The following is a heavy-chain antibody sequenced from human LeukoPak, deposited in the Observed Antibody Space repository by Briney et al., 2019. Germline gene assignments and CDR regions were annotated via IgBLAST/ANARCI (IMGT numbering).Heavy chain of an antibody. CDR2: ISWNSGSI. V-gene: IGHV3-9*01. CDR3: AKDIATGNRLYYFDY. Sequence: GRSLRLSCAASGFTFDDYAMHWVRQAPGKGLEWVSGISWNSGSIGYADSVKGRFTISRDNAKNSLYLQVNSLRAKDTALYYCAKDIATGNRLYYFDYWGQGTLVTVSS. CDR1: GFTFDDYA. D-gene: IGHD1-14*01. J-gene: IGHJ4*02.